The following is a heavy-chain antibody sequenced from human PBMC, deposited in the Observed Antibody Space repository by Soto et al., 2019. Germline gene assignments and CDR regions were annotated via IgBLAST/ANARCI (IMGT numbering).Heavy chain of an antibody. V-gene: IGHV3-15*07. D-gene: IGHD2-8*01. CDR3: IKEKFRSTETSGLRGVFYY. Sequence: EVHLVEAGGRLVKPGGSLRLSCAASGFSFDDAWMNWVRQAPGKGLEWVGRIKREADGGTTYYTAPVEGRFTISRDDSKNTLELQMDSLKIEYTAVYFCIKEKFRSTETSGLRGVFYYWGQGTLVTVSS. CDR1: GFSFDDAW. J-gene: IGHJ4*02. CDR2: IKREADGGTT.